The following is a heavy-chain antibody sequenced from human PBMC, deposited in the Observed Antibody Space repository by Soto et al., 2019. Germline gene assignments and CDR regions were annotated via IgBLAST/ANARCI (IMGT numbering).Heavy chain of an antibody. CDR3: AVSRSVAGASLFDP. V-gene: IGHV6-1*01. J-gene: IGHJ5*02. CDR1: GDSVSSNSAA. CDR2: TYYRSKWYN. D-gene: IGHD6-19*01. Sequence: SQTLSLTCAISGDSVSSNSAAWNWIRQSPSRGLEWLGRTYYRSKWYNDYAVSVKSRMTLNPDTSKNQFSLQLNSVTPEDAAVNYCAVSRSVAGASLFDPWGQGILVTVSS.